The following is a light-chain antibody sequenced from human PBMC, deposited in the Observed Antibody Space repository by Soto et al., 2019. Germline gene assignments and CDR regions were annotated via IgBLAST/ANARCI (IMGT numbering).Light chain of an antibody. V-gene: IGKV1-5*03. Sequence: DIQMTQSPSTLSASVGDRVTITCRASQSISSWLAWYQQKPGKAPKLLIQKASSLESGVPSRFSGSGSGTEFTLTISSLQPDDFATYYCQQYNSYPTFGGGTKVEIK. CDR3: QQYNSYPT. J-gene: IGKJ4*01. CDR1: QSISSW. CDR2: KAS.